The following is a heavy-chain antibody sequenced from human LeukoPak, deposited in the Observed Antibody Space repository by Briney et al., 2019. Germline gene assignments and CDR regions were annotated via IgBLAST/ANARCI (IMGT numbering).Heavy chain of an antibody. D-gene: IGHD3-10*01. J-gene: IGHJ3*02. Sequence: GGSLRLSCAASGFTFSNYGMHWVRQAPGKGLEWVAFIRYDGSNKYYADSVKGRFTISKDNPKNTLYLQMNSLRAEDTALYYCAKGVGDAFDIWGQGTMVTVSS. V-gene: IGHV3-30*02. CDR3: AKGVGDAFDI. CDR1: GFTFSNYG. CDR2: IRYDGSNK.